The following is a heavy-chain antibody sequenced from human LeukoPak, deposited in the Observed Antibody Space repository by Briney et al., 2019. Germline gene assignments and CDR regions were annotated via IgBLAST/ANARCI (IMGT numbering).Heavy chain of an antibody. D-gene: IGHD3-22*01. CDR2: ISAYNGNT. V-gene: IGHV1-18*04. J-gene: IGHJ4*02. Sequence: ASVKVSCKASGYTFTSYGISWVRQAPGQGLEWMGWISAYNGNTNYAQKLQGRVTMTTDTSTSTAYMELRSLRSDDTAVYYCARDDIYDATPPLDYWGQRTLVTVSS. CDR3: ARDDIYDATPPLDY. CDR1: GYTFTSYG.